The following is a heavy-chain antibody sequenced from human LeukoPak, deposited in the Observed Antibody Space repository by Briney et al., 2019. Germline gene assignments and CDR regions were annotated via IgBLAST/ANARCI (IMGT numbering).Heavy chain of an antibody. V-gene: IGHV3-7*01. CDR1: GFTFSSYW. J-gene: IGHJ4*02. D-gene: IGHD1-26*01. Sequence: PGGSLRLSCAASGFTFSSYWMSWVRQAPGKGLEWVANIKQDGSEKYYVDSVKGRFTISRDNAKNSLYLQMNSLRAEDTAVYYCARGIRRWELLGPYYFDYWGQGTLVTASS. CDR3: ARGIRRWELLGPYYFDY. CDR2: IKQDGSEK.